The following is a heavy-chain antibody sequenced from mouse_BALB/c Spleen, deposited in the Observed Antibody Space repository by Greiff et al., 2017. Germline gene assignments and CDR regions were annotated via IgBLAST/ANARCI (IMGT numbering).Heavy chain of an antibody. D-gene: IGHD2-2*01. Sequence: QVQLQQPGAELVMPGASVKMSCKASGYTFTDYWMHWVKQRPGQGLEWIGAIDTSDSYTSYNQKFKGKATLTVDESSSTAYMQLSSLTSEDSAVYYCARSGGLRAMDYWGQGTSVTVSS. CDR1: GYTFTDYW. CDR2: IDTSDSYT. V-gene: IGHV1-69*01. J-gene: IGHJ4*01. CDR3: ARSGGLRAMDY.